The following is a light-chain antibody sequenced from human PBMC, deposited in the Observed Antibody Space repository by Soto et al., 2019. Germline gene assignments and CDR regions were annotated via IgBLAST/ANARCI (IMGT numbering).Light chain of an antibody. CDR3: QEYIQWPPGM. Sequence: DIVVTQSPATLSAAAGARVTLSFRASQFVSSRLAWYQRRPGQVPRLLIYDTSTRAPGISARFSGSGSGTEFTLTISSLQSEDFAVYYCQEYIQWPPGMFGPGTKVDIK. CDR2: DTS. CDR1: QFVSSR. V-gene: IGKV3-15*01. J-gene: IGKJ1*01.